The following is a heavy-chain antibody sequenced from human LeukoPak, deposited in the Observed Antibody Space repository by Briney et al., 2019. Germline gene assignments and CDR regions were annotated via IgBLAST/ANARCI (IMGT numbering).Heavy chain of an antibody. D-gene: IGHD6-19*01. CDR3: ATHLYSNDWDPDFDH. Sequence: PGGSMRLSCAPSGFTFSSHGMHWVRQTPGKGLEWVAVISYDGSNIHYADSVKGRFIISRDNPKNTLYLQMNSLRTEVTAVFYCATHLYSNDWDPDFDHWGQGTLVTVSS. V-gene: IGHV3-30*03. CDR2: ISYDGSNI. CDR1: GFTFSSHG. J-gene: IGHJ4*02.